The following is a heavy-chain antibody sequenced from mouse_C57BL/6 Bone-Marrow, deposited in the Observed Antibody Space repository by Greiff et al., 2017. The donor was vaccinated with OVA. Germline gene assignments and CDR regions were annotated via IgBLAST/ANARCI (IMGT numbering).Heavy chain of an antibody. CDR2: LYPGDGDT. Sequence: VKLQQSGPELVKPGASVKISCKASGYAFSSSWMNWVKQRPGKGLEWIGRLYPGDGDTTYNGKFKGKATLTEDKSSSTAYMQLSSLTSEDSAVYFCANTTVVATDWYFDVWGTGTTVTVSS. V-gene: IGHV1-82*01. J-gene: IGHJ1*03. D-gene: IGHD1-1*01. CDR3: ANTTVVATDWYFDV. CDR1: GYAFSSSW.